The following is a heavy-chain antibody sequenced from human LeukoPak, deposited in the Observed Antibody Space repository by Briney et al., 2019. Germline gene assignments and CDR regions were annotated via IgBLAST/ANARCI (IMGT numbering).Heavy chain of an antibody. CDR3: ARESWANVDY. CDR2: ISGSGGTV. D-gene: IGHD1-26*01. Sequence: PLGSLRLSCAAPGFRISDYYMSSVRQAPRKGLECIFVISGSGGTVRYADSVRGRFTIPRDNAENSLYLQMSSLRVEDTAVYYCARESWANVDYWGQGTLVTVPS. J-gene: IGHJ4*02. CDR1: GFRISDYY. V-gene: IGHV3-11*01.